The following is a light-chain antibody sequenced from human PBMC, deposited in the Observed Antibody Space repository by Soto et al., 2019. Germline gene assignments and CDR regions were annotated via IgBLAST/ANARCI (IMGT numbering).Light chain of an antibody. J-gene: IGKJ5*01. Sequence: EIVLTQSPGTVSLSPGERATLSCRASQSVSSNLAWYQQKPGQAPRLLIYDASNRATGIPARFSGTGSGTDFTLTINNLEPEDFAVYYCQVRTNWSIAFGRGTRLEIK. CDR1: QSVSSN. CDR3: QVRTNWSIA. CDR2: DAS. V-gene: IGKV3-11*01.